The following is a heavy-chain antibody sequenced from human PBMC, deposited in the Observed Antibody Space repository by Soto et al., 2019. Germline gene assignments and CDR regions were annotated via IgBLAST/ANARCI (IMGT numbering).Heavy chain of an antibody. V-gene: IGHV1-18*04. CDR2: ISAYNGNT. Sequence: ASVKVSCKASGYTFTSYGISWVRQAPGKGLEWMGWISAYNGNTNYAQTLQGRVTMTTDTSTSTAYMELRSLRSDDTAVYYCARGYYYDSSGSDAFDIWGQGTMVTVS. CDR1: GYTFTSYG. CDR3: ARGYYYDSSGSDAFDI. D-gene: IGHD3-22*01. J-gene: IGHJ3*02.